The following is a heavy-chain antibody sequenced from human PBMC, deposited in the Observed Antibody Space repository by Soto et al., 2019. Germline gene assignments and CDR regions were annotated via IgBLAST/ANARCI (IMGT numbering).Heavy chain of an antibody. J-gene: IGHJ4*02. CDR3: AKERAVAV. CDR2: ISGSGGST. V-gene: IGHV3-23*01. Sequence: EVQLLESGGGLVQPGGSLRLSCAASGFTFSSYTMNWVRQAPGKGLEWVSSISGSGGSTYFADSVKGRFTISRDNSKNTLYLQMSSLRAEDTAVYYCAKERAVAVWGQGTLVTVSS. D-gene: IGHD6-19*01. CDR1: GFTFSSYT.